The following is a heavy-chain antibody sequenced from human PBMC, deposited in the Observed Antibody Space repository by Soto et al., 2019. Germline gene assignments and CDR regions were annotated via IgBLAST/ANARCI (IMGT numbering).Heavy chain of an antibody. Sequence: PGGSLRLSCEVSGFTFSSYAMSWVRQAPGKGLEWVSAISGGGITTHYADSVKGRFTISRDNSNKTLYLQMNSLRVEDTAVYYCSKVPGAGLGYGGQGPRVTVPS. J-gene: IGHJ4*02. CDR2: ISGGGITT. CDR1: GFTFSSYA. V-gene: IGHV3-23*01. D-gene: IGHD6-19*01. CDR3: SKVPGAGLGY.